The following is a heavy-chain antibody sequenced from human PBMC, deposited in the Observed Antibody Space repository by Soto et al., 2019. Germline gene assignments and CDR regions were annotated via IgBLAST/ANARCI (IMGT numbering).Heavy chain of an antibody. CDR1: GFSFDDFG. CDR2: IKSKTDGGTP. Sequence: GGSLRLSCAGAGFSFDDFGLSWVRQVPGKGLEWVGRIKSKTDGGTPDYAAPVKGRFAISRDDSKNMVYLQMNSLKTEDTGIYYCTTDSYSSIIVVRFDYWGHGTLVTVSS. V-gene: IGHV3-15*01. J-gene: IGHJ4*01. D-gene: IGHD3-22*01. CDR3: TTDSYSSIIVVRFDY.